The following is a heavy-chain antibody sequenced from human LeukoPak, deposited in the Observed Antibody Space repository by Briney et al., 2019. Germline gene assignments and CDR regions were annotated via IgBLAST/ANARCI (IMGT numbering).Heavy chain of an antibody. Sequence: GXXLRLSCAASGFTFSSYAMSWVRQAPGKGLEWVSAISGSGGSTYYADSVKGRFTISRDNYKNTLYLQMNSLRAEDTAVYYCAKSVRDSSGWYPDAFDIWGQGTMVTVSS. CDR3: AKSVRDSSGWYPDAFDI. J-gene: IGHJ3*02. V-gene: IGHV3-23*01. D-gene: IGHD6-19*01. CDR1: GFTFSSYA. CDR2: ISGSGGST.